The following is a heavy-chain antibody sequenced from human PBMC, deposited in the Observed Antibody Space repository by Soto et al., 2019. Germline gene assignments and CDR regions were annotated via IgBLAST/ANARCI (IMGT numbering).Heavy chain of an antibody. V-gene: IGHV3-23*01. J-gene: IGHJ4*02. CDR3: AKGRYYDSRGYYL. Sequence: PGGSLRLSCAASGFTFSSYGMNWVRQAPGKGLEWVSAISGSGDSTYYADSVKGRFTISRDNSKNTLYLQMNSLRVEDTAVYYCAKGRYYDSRGYYLWGQGTLVTVSS. CDR1: GFTFSSYG. CDR2: ISGSGDST. D-gene: IGHD3-22*01.